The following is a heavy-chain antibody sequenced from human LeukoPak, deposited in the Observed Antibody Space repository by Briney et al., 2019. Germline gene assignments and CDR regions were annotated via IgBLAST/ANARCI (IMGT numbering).Heavy chain of an antibody. J-gene: IGHJ3*02. D-gene: IGHD3-16*01. CDR2: IKEDGSEK. CDR3: VGWGPVINI. CDR1: GLTFTDYW. V-gene: IGHV3-7*01. Sequence: PGGSLRLSCAASGLTFTDYWMSWARQVLGKGLEWVAHIKEDGSEKYYVDSVKGRFAISRDNARNSLYLQMNTLRAEDTAVYYCVGWGPVINIWGQGTMVTVSS.